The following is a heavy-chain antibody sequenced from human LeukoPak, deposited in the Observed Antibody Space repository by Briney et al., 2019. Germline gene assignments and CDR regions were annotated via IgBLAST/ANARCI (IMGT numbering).Heavy chain of an antibody. J-gene: IGHJ5*02. CDR3: ARGSIAAANYNWFDP. D-gene: IGHD6-13*01. CDR1: GFTFSSYS. Sequence: GGSLRLSCAASGFTFSSYSMNWVRQAPGKGLEWLSSISSSSSYIYYADSVKGRFTISRDNAKNSLYLQMNSLRAEDTAVYYCARGSIAAANYNWFDPWGQGTLVTVSS. CDR2: ISSSSSYI. V-gene: IGHV3-21*01.